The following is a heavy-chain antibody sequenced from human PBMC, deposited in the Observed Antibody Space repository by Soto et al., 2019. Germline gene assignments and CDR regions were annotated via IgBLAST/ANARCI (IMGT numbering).Heavy chain of an antibody. Sequence: EVQLVESGGGLVKPGGSLRLSCAASGFTFSSYSMNWVRQAPGKGLAWVSSISSSSSYIYYADSVKGRFTISRDNAKNSLYLQMNSLRAEDTGVYYCARDLLSIAAAGTFDYWAQGTLVIVSS. D-gene: IGHD6-13*01. CDR2: ISSSSSYI. V-gene: IGHV3-21*01. CDR3: ARDLLSIAAAGTFDY. CDR1: GFTFSSYS. J-gene: IGHJ4*02.